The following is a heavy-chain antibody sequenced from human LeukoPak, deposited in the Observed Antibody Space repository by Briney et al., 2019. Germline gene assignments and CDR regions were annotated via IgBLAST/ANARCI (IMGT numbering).Heavy chain of an antibody. V-gene: IGHV3-30*02. CDR1: GFTFSSYG. J-gene: IGHJ4*02. Sequence: QTGGSLRLSCAASGFTFSSYGMHWVRQAPGKGLEWVAFIRYDGSNKYYADSVKGRFTISRDNSKNTLYLQMNSLRAEDTAVYYCVYMEWLATSYDYWGQGTLVTVSS. CDR3: VYMEWLATSYDY. CDR2: IRYDGSNK. D-gene: IGHD6-19*01.